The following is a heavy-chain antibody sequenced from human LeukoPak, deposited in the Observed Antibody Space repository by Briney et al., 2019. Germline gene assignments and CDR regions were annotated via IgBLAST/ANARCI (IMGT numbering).Heavy chain of an antibody. CDR3: ARAAMRYDSSGDRRPFDY. CDR2: IIPIFGIA. J-gene: IGHJ4*02. Sequence: GSSVKVSCKASGGTFSSYAISWVRQAPGLGLEWMGRIIPIFGIANYAQKFQGRVTITADKSTSTAYMELSSLRSEDTAVYYCARAAMRYDSSGDRRPFDYWGQGTLVTVSS. CDR1: GGTFSSYA. V-gene: IGHV1-69*04. D-gene: IGHD3-22*01.